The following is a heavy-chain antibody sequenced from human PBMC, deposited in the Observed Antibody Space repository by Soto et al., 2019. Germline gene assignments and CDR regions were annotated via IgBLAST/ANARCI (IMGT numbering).Heavy chain of an antibody. Sequence: SETLSLTCTVSGGSISSSSYYWGWIRQPPGKGLEWIGSIYYSGSTYYNPSLKSRVTISVDTSKNQFSLKLSSVTAADTAVYYCAGGPYGDYAYYYYYMDVWGKGTTVTVSS. J-gene: IGHJ6*03. D-gene: IGHD4-17*01. CDR2: IYYSGST. V-gene: IGHV4-39*01. CDR3: AGGPYGDYAYYYYYMDV. CDR1: GGSISSSSYY.